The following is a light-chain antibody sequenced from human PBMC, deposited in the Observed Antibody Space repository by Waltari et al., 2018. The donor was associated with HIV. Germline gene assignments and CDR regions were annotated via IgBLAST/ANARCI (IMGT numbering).Light chain of an antibody. Sequence: QLVLTQSPSASASLGASVKLTCTLSSGHSSYAIAWHQQQPAKGPRYLMRLNSDGSHSKGDGIPDRFSGSSSGAERYLIISSLQSEDESDYYCQTWGTGIRVVFGGGTKLTVL. CDR3: QTWGTGIRVV. CDR2: LNSDGSH. V-gene: IGLV4-69*01. CDR1: SGHSSYA. J-gene: IGLJ3*02.